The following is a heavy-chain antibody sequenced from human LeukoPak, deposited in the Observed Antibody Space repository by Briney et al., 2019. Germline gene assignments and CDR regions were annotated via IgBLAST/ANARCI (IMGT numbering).Heavy chain of an antibody. V-gene: IGHV3-9*01. CDR2: ISWNSGSI. J-gene: IGHJ4*02. CDR3: AKDISGYYDSSGRRLGYFDY. CDR1: GFTFDDYA. Sequence: PGGSLRLSCAASGFTFDDYAMHWVRQAPGKGLEWVSGISWNSGSIGYADSVKGRFTISRDNAKNSLYLQMNSLRAEDTALYYCAKDISGYYDSSGRRLGYFDYWGQGTLVTVSS. D-gene: IGHD3-22*01.